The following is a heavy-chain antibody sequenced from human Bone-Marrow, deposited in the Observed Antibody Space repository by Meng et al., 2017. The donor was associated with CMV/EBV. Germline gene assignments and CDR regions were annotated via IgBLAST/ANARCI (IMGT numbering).Heavy chain of an antibody. V-gene: IGHV1-2*02. J-gene: IGHJ5*02. CDR3: ARGRRRPGAGHRDWFDP. CDR1: GYTFTGHY. D-gene: IGHD6-19*01. Sequence: ASVKVSCKASGYTFTGHYIHWVRQAPGQGLEWMGWINPNDGGANYAQKFQGRVTMAWDRSISTAFMELSRLRSDDTAVYYCARGRRRPGAGHRDWFDPWGQGTLVTVSS. CDR2: INPNDGGA.